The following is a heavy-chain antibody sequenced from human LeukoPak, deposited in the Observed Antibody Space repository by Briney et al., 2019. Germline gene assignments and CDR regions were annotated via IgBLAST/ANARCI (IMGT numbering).Heavy chain of an antibody. D-gene: IGHD2-2*01. J-gene: IGHJ4*02. V-gene: IGHV3-48*04. CDR1: GFTFSSYA. CDR2: ISSSGSTI. CDR3: ARGAHVYCSSTSCSPFDY. Sequence: GGSLRLSCAASGFTFSSYAMNWVRQAPGKGLEGVSYISSSGSTIYYADSVKGRFTISRDNAKNSLYLQMNSLRAEDTAVYYCARGAHVYCSSTSCSPFDYWGQGTLVTVSS.